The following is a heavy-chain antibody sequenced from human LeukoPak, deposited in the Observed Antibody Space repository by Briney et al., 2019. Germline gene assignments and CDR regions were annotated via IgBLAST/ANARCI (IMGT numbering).Heavy chain of an antibody. CDR1: GYTFTRYY. D-gene: IGHD3-22*01. J-gene: IGHJ4*02. CDR2: INPSGGDT. CDR3: ARDPPYYYDNSGGDF. Sequence: ASVKVSCKASGYTFTRYYMHWVRQAPGQGLEWMGMINPSGGDTNYAQKFQGRVTMTRDMSTGTVYMELSSLRSEDTAMYYCARDPPYYYDNSGGDFWGQGTLITVSS. V-gene: IGHV1-46*01.